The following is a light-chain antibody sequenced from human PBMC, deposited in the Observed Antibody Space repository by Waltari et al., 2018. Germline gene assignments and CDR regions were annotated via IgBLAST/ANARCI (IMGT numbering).Light chain of an antibody. Sequence: EIVMTQSPATLSVSPGERATLSCRASQSVRSNLAWYQQKPGQAPRLLIYGASTRATGIPARFSGSGSGTDFTLTISSLQSEDFAVYYCQQYNNWPPWTFGQGTKEEIK. V-gene: IGKV3-15*01. J-gene: IGKJ1*01. CDR3: QQYNNWPPWT. CDR2: GAS. CDR1: QSVRSN.